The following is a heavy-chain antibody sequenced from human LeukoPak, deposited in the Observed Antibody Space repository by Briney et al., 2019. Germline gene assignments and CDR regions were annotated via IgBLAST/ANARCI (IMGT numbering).Heavy chain of an antibody. CDR2: ISSGGSTI. CDR1: GFTFSSYE. CDR3: ARDDYSSSWTFDY. V-gene: IGHV3-48*03. J-gene: IGHJ4*02. Sequence: GGSLRLSCAASGFTFSSYEMNWVRQAPGKGLEWVSYISSGGSTIYYADSVKGRFTISRDNAKNSLYLQVNSLRAEDTAVYYCARDDYSSSWTFDYWGQGTLVTVSS. D-gene: IGHD6-13*01.